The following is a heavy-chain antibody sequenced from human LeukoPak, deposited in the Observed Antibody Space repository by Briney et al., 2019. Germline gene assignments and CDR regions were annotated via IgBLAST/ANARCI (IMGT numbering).Heavy chain of an antibody. CDR1: SGSISTSNYY. D-gene: IGHD6-13*01. V-gene: IGHV4-39*07. J-gene: IGHJ4*02. CDR2: IFYTGST. CDR3: ARGVIAAGGNDFDY. Sequence: PSETLSLTCTVSSGSISTSNYYWGWVRQPPGKALEWIGNIFYTGSTYYSPSLKSRVTISLDTSRNQVSLRLNSVTAADTAVYYCARGVIAAGGNDFDYWGQGTLVTVSS.